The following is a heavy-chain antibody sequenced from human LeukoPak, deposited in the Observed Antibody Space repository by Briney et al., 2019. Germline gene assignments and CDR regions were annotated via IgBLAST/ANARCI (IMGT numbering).Heavy chain of an antibody. J-gene: IGHJ4*02. D-gene: IGHD3-22*01. V-gene: IGHV4-39*07. Sequence: PSETLSLTCTVSGGSISSSSYYWGWIRQPPGKGLEWIGSIYCSGSTYYNPSLKSRVTISVDTSKNQFSLKLSSVTAADTAVYYCATATYYYDSSGYYYSRPFDYWGQGTLVTVSS. CDR2: IYCSGST. CDR1: GGSISSSSYY. CDR3: ATATYYYDSSGYYYSRPFDY.